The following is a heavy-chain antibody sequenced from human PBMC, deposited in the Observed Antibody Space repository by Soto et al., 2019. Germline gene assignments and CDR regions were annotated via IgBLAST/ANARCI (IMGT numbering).Heavy chain of an antibody. Sequence: GASLKISCQGSGYTFTNYWIVWVRQLPGKGLEWMGIIYPRDSHTTYSPSFQGQATISDDKSLNSAFLQWSSLKASDTATYYCARFAATSGINAFDVWGPGTMVTVSS. D-gene: IGHD1-1*01. V-gene: IGHV5-51*01. J-gene: IGHJ3*01. CDR1: GYTFTNYW. CDR2: IYPRDSHT. CDR3: ARFAATSGINAFDV.